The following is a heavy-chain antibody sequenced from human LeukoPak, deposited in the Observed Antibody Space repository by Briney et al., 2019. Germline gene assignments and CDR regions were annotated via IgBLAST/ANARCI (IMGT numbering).Heavy chain of an antibody. V-gene: IGHV1-69*04. Sequence: SVKVSCKASGGTFSSYIISWVRQAPGQGLEWMGRIIPILGIANYAQKFQGRVTLTTDTSTTTAYMELRTLRSDDTAVYYCARDRDRSGSQNYWGQGTLVTVSS. J-gene: IGHJ4*02. CDR1: GGTFSSYI. CDR2: IIPILGIA. CDR3: ARDRDRSGSQNY. D-gene: IGHD1-26*01.